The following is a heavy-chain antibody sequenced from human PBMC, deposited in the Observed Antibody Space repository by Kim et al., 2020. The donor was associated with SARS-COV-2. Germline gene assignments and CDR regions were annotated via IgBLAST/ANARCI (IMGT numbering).Heavy chain of an antibody. CDR3: ARDPRAPPNYYDSSGPPKIDAFDI. J-gene: IGHJ3*02. CDR2: IYYSGST. CDR1: GGSISSGDYY. D-gene: IGHD3-22*01. Sequence: SETLSLTCTVSGGSISSGDYYWSWIRQPPGKGLEWIGYIYYSGSTYYNPSLKSRVTISVDTSKNQFSLKLSSVTAADTAVYYCARDPRAPPNYYDSSGPPKIDAFDIWGQGTMVTVSS. V-gene: IGHV4-30-4*01.